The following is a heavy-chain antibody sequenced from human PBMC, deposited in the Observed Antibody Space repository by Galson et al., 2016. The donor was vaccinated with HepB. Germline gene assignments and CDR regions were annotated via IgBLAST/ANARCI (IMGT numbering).Heavy chain of an antibody. CDR3: ARTLTPTNQYFFNS. V-gene: IGHV4-39*01. J-gene: IGHJ4*02. D-gene: IGHD2-15*01. Sequence: ETLSLTCTVSGASVSSSSCYWGWIRQPPGKGLEWLASVPYSGTTDYKPSLRSRLTISADTAKNQFSLRLSSVTAADTAVYYCARTLTPTNQYFFNSWGQGTLVTVSS. CDR1: GASVSSSSCY. CDR2: VPYSGTT.